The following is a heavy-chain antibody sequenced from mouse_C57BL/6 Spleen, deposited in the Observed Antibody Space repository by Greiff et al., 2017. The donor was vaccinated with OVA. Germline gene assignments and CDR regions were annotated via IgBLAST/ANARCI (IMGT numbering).Heavy chain of an antibody. J-gene: IGHJ2*01. CDR3: ARDHFDY. CDR2: IYPGDGDT. CDR1: GYAFSSSW. Sequence: VKLMESGPELVKPGASVKISCKASGYAFSSSWMNWVKQRPGKGLEWIGRIYPGDGDTNYNGKFKGKATLTADKSSSTAYMQLSSLTSEDSAVYFCARDHFDYWGQGTTLTVSS. V-gene: IGHV1-82*01.